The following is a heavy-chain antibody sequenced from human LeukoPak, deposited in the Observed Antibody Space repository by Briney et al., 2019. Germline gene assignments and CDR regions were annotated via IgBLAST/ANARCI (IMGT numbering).Heavy chain of an antibody. V-gene: IGHV4-59*01. Sequence: SETLSLTRTVSGGSISTYYRSWIRQPPGKGLECIGFIYYTGSTNYNPSLKSRVTISVDTSKNQFSLKLSSVTAADTAVYYCARGIAAACQFRFDYSGQGTVVIVSS. D-gene: IGHD6-13*01. CDR2: IYYTGST. J-gene: IGHJ4*02. CDR3: ARGIAAACQFRFDY. CDR1: GGSISTYY.